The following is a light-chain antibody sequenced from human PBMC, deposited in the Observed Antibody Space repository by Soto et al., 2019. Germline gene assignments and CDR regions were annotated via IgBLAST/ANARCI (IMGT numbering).Light chain of an antibody. CDR1: QTIATY. CDR2: TSS. CDR3: QQSYSSLVT. Sequence: IEMTQSPASLSASVGDRVTITCRASQTIATYLNWFQHKSGRAPKLLIYTSSSVNSGVSSRFRGSGSGTDFTFTINDVQPEDSATYYCQQSYSSLVTFGAGTKVEIK. V-gene: IGKV1-39*01. J-gene: IGKJ4*01.